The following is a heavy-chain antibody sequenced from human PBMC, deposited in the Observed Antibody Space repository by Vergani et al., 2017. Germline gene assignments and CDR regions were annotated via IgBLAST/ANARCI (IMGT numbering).Heavy chain of an antibody. Sequence: QVQLQQWGAGLLKPSETLSLTCAVSGGSFSGYYWSWIRQPPGKGLEWIGEINHSGSTNYNPSLKSRVTMSVDTSKNQFFLKLNSVTAADTAVYYCAREGSYYYDSSDPLWGQGTLVTVSS. V-gene: IGHV4-34*01. CDR3: AREGSYYYDSSDPL. CDR1: GGSFSGYY. D-gene: IGHD3-22*01. CDR2: INHSGST. J-gene: IGHJ4*02.